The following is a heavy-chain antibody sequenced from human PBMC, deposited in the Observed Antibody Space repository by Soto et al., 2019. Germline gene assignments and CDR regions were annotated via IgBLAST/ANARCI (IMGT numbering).Heavy chain of an antibody. Sequence: EVQLVQSGGGLVQPGASLRLSCTASGFPFNNYYMTWVRQASGKGLEWVASIKEDGNEKYYADSVKGRFTISRDNAKNSLSLQMNSLGAEDTAVYFCTRGAGGWNYYYAMDAWGPGATVTVSS. D-gene: IGHD6-19*01. J-gene: IGHJ6*02. CDR2: IKEDGNEK. V-gene: IGHV3-7*03. CDR3: TRGAGGWNYYYAMDA. CDR1: GFPFNNYY.